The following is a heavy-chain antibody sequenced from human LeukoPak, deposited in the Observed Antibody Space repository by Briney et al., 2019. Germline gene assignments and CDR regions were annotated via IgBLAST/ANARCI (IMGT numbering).Heavy chain of an antibody. D-gene: IGHD4-11*01. V-gene: IGHV3-74*01. CDR2: INSDGSST. CDR1: GLTFSSYW. J-gene: IGHJ4*02. Sequence: GGSLRLSCAAPGLTFSSYWMHWVRQAPGKGLVWVSRINSDGSSTSYADSVKGRFTISRDNAKNSLYLQMNSLRAEDTALYYCAKDMEPPLQPSYFDYWGQGTLVTVSS. CDR3: AKDMEPPLQPSYFDY.